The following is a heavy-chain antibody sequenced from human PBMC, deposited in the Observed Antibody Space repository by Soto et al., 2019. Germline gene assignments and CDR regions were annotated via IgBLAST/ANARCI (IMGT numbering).Heavy chain of an antibody. CDR3: ARRARPDFYYMDV. V-gene: IGHV3-64*01. Sequence: EVQLAESGGGLAQPGGSLRLSCAASGFTLSGYAMDWVRQAPGKGLEYVSGISSNGVGTYYANSVQGRFTISRDNXXXXXXXXXXXLRPEDMAVYYCARRARPDFYYMDVWGKGTTVTVSS. J-gene: IGHJ6*03. CDR2: ISSNGVGT. CDR1: GFTLSGYA. D-gene: IGHD6-6*01.